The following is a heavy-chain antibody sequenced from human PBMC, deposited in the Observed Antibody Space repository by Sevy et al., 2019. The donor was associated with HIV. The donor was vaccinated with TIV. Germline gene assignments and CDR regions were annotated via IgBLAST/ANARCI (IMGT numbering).Heavy chain of an antibody. V-gene: IGHV3-30*03. J-gene: IGHJ4*02. CDR3: ARDSGYSINWYPAY. Sequence: GGSLRLSCAASGFTFSSHGMHWVRQAPGKGLEWVAVMSDDGSYKSYGDSVNGRFTISRDHSKNTLYLQMNSLRAEDMAMYYCARDSGYSINWYPAYWGQGTLVTVSS. CDR1: GFTFSSHG. CDR2: MSDDGSYK. D-gene: IGHD6-13*01.